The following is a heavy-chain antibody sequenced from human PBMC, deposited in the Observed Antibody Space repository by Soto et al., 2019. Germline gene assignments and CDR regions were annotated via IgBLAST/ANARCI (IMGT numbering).Heavy chain of an antibody. CDR3: AALPMAAGTCDL. V-gene: IGHV3-74*03. CDR2: INSDGSTT. Sequence: EVQLVESGGGLVQPGESLSLSCAASGLTFSSSWMHWVRQAPGKGLVWVSRINSDGSTTQYAVSVRGRFTISRDNVKNTLFLEVNSLTIVHAAVYICAALPMAAGTCDLWGQVTLVVVSS. J-gene: IGHJ4*02. CDR1: GLTFSSSW. D-gene: IGHD3-10*01.